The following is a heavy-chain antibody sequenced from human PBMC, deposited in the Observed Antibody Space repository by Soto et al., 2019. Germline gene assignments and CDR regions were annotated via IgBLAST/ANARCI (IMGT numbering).Heavy chain of an antibody. CDR2: ISSSSSYI. CDR3: ARDNTYYDFWSGYDNYYGMDV. Sequence: PGGSLRLSCAASGFTFSSYSMNWVRQAPGKGLEWVSSISSSSSYIYYADSVKGRFTISRDNAKNSLYLQMNSLRAEDTAVYYCARDNTYYDFWSGYDNYYGMDVWGQGTTVTVSS. J-gene: IGHJ6*02. V-gene: IGHV3-21*01. D-gene: IGHD3-3*01. CDR1: GFTFSSYS.